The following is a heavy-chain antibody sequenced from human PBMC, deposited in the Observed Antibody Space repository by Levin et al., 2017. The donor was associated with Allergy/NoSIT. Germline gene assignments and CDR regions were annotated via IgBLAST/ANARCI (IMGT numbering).Heavy chain of an antibody. CDR1: GFSVNSYY. CDR2: IRNTGGT. J-gene: IGHJ6*02. Sequence: PGESLKISCEASGFSVNSYYMNWVRQAPGRGLEWVSLIRNTGGTEYADSVKGRFTISRDNSKNTVYLQMDTLRVEDTAVYYCAREHYYQMDVWGQGTTVTVSS. CDR3: AREHYYQMDV. V-gene: IGHV3-53*01.